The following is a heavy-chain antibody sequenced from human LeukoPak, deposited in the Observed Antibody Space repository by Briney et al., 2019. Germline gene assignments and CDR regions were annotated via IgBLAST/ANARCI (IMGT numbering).Heavy chain of an antibody. CDR3: ARSGGYSGNWFDP. J-gene: IGHJ5*02. Sequence: ASVKVSCKASGYTFTGYYMHWVRQAPGQVLAWMGWINPNSGGTNYAQKFQGRVTMTRDTSISTAYMELSRLRSDDTAVYYCARSGGYSGNWFDPWGQGTLVTVSS. CDR1: GYTFTGYY. CDR2: INPNSGGT. D-gene: IGHD6-13*01. V-gene: IGHV1-2*02.